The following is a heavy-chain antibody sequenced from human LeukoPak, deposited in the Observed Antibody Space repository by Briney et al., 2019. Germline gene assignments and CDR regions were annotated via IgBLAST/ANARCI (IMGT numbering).Heavy chain of an antibody. V-gene: IGHV3-7*01. CDR1: GFTFSSYW. CDR3: ARVKRGFGLLWFGELLPDY. Sequence: PGGSLRLSCAASGFTFSSYWMSWVRQAPGKGLEWVAHIKQDGSEKYYVDSVKGRFTISRDNAKNSLYLQMNSLRAEDTAVYYCARVKRGFGLLWFGELLPDYWGQGTLVTVSS. CDR2: IKQDGSEK. D-gene: IGHD3-10*01. J-gene: IGHJ4*02.